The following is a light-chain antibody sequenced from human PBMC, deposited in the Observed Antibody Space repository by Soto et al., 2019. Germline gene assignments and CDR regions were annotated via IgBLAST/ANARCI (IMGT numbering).Light chain of an antibody. Sequence: ERVMTQSPATLSVSPGERATLSCRASQSVSSNLAWYQQKPGQTPKLLIYVASTRATGIPARFSGSGSGTEFTLTVSSLQSEDFAVYYCQQYNVWPRTFGGGTKVEFK. CDR2: VAS. CDR1: QSVSSN. V-gene: IGKV3-15*01. J-gene: IGKJ4*01. CDR3: QQYNVWPRT.